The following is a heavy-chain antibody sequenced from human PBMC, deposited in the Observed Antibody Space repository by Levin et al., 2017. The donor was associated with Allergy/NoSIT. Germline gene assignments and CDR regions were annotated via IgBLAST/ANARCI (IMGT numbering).Heavy chain of an antibody. V-gene: IGHV3-30*04. D-gene: IGHD6-6*01. CDR3: ASEAAARPWYYGMDV. J-gene: IGHJ6*02. Sequence: PGGSLRLSCAASGFTFSSYAMHWVRQAPGKGLEWVAVISYDGSNKYYADSVKGRFTISRDNSKNTLYLQMNSLRAEDTAVYYCASEAAARPWYYGMDVWGQGTTVTVSS. CDR1: GFTFSSYA. CDR2: ISYDGSNK.